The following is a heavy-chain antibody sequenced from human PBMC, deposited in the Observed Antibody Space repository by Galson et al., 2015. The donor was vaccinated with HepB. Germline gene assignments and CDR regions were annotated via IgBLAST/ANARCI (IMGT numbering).Heavy chain of an antibody. CDR3: ARGRRGVGSSRPGVY. CDR1: GYTFTGYY. D-gene: IGHD1-26*01. Sequence: SVKVSCKASGYTFTGYYMHWVRQAPGQGLEWMGRINPNSGGTNYAQKFQGRVTMTRDTSISTAYMELSRLRSDDTAVYYCARGRRGVGSSRPGVYWGQGTLVTVSS. J-gene: IGHJ4*02. CDR2: INPNSGGT. V-gene: IGHV1-2*06.